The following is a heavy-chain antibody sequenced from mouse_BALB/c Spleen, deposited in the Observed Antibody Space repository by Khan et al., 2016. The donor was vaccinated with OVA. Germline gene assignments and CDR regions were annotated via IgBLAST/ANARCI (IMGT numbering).Heavy chain of an antibody. V-gene: IGHV3-2*02. Sequence: EVQLQESGPGLVKPSQSLSLTCTVAGYSITSDYAWNWIRQFPGNKLEWMGYIAYSGATVYNPSLKSRISITRDASKNQFFLQLHSVTTEDTATYFCAIFHHYGYYFDCCRQGTTLTVSS. J-gene: IGHJ2*01. CDR3: AIFHHYGYYFDC. CDR1: GYSITSDYA. CDR2: IAYSGAT. D-gene: IGHD1-2*01.